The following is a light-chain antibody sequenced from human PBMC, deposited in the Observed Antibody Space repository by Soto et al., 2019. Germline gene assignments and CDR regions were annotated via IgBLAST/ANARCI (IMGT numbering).Light chain of an antibody. CDR2: DVS. J-gene: IGLJ1*01. CDR1: SSDVGGYNF. Sequence: QSVLTQPRSVSGSPGQSVTISCTGTSSDVGGYNFVSWYQQHPGKAPKFMIYDVSKRPSGVPDRFSGSKSGNTASLTISGLQAEDEADYYCCSYAGTHTYVFGTGTEVTVL. V-gene: IGLV2-11*01. CDR3: CSYAGTHTYV.